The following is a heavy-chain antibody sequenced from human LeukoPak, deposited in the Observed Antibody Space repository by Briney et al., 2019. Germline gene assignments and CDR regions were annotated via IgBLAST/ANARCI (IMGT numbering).Heavy chain of an antibody. CDR3: ARTPKYYYDSSGRLDY. CDR2: INHSGST. J-gene: IGHJ4*02. V-gene: IGHV4-34*01. Sequence: GSLRLSCAASGFTFSSYSMNWVRQAPGKGQEWIGEINHSGSTNYNPPLKSRVTISVDTSKNQFSLKLSSVTAADTAVYYCARTPKYYYDSSGRLDYWGQGTLVTVSS. D-gene: IGHD3-22*01. CDR1: GFTFSSYS.